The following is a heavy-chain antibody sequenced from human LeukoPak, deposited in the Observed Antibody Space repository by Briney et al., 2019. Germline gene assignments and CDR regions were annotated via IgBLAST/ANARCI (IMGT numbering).Heavy chain of an antibody. V-gene: IGHV3-72*01. D-gene: IGHD2-15*01. CDR2: VRNKANGYRT. J-gene: IGHJ4*02. CDR1: GFTLSDHY. Sequence: GGYLRLSCAASGFTLSDHYMDWVRQAPGKGLEWVGRVRNKANGYRTEYAASVKGRFTVSGDASKSSLYLQMSSLKIEDTAVYYCARSGYCGAGTCYSDYFDYWGQGTLVTVSS. CDR3: ARSGYCGAGTCYSDYFDY.